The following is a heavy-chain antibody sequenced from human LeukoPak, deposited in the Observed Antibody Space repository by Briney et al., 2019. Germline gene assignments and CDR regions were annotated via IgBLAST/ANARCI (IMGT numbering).Heavy chain of an antibody. Sequence: GASVKVSRKASGGTFSSYTISWVRQAPGQGLEWMGRIIPILGIANYAQKFQGRVTITADKSTSTAYMGLSSLRSEDTAVYYCARAGSDTYGDYFDYWGQGTLVTVSS. CDR1: GGTFSSYT. CDR3: ARAGSDTYGDYFDY. D-gene: IGHD3-10*01. J-gene: IGHJ4*02. CDR2: IIPILGIA. V-gene: IGHV1-69*02.